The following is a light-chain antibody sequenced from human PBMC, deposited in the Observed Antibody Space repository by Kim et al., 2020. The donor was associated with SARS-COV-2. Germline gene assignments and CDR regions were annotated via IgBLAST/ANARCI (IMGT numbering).Light chain of an antibody. Sequence: ASVRDRGTIPCQASQDIKKCLHWDQQTPGTAPKHLIYDASNLEAGVPSRCSGSGSGTDFTLTISSLQPEDSVTYYCQQWDDLPFTVGPGTKVDIK. V-gene: IGKV1-33*01. J-gene: IGKJ3*01. CDR3: QQWDDLPFT. CDR2: DAS. CDR1: QDIKKC.